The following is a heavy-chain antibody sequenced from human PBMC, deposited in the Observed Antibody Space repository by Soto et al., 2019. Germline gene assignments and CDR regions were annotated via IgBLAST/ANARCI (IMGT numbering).Heavy chain of an antibody. J-gene: IGHJ4*02. CDR1: GFTFSSYA. D-gene: IGHD6-13*01. CDR2: ISGSGDST. Sequence: EVQLLDSGGGLVQPGGSLRLSCAASGFTFSSYAMNWVRQAPGKGLEWVSVISGSGDSTYYADSVKGRFTISRDNSKNPRYLQMNSLRTEDTAVYYCARRGPGTYFDYWGQGTLVTVSS. CDR3: ARRGPGTYFDY. V-gene: IGHV3-23*01.